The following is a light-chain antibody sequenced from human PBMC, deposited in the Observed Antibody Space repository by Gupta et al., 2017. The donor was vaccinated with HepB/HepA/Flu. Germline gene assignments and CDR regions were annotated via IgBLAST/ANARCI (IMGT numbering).Light chain of an antibody. V-gene: IGKV2-30*01. CDR2: QVS. CDR1: QSLVYSDGNTY. J-gene: IGKJ1*01. Sequence: DVVMTQSPLSLPVTLGQPASISCRSSQSLVYSDGNTYLDWYQQRPGQSPRRLIYQVSNRDSGVPDRFSGSGSVTDFTLKISSGEADDVGVYYFMQGTYWPRTFGQGTKVEIK. CDR3: MQGTYWPRT.